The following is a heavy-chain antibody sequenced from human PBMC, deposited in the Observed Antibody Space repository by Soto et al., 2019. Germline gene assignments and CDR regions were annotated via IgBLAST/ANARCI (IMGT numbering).Heavy chain of an antibody. V-gene: IGHV4-31*03. D-gene: IGHD6-6*01. CDR2: IYYSGST. Sequence: PSETLSLTCTVSCGSISSGGYYWSWIRQHPGKGLEWIGYIYYSGSTYYNPSLKSRVTISVDTSKNQLSLKLSSVTAAVTAVYYGAREYSSSSDWFDPWGQGTLVTVSS. J-gene: IGHJ5*02. CDR1: CGSISSGGYY. CDR3: AREYSSSSDWFDP.